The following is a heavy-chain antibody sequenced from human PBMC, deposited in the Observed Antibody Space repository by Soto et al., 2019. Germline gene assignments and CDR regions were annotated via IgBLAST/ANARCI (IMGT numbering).Heavy chain of an antibody. CDR1: GYTFTSYD. V-gene: IGHV1-8*01. CDR2: MNPNSGNT. J-gene: IGHJ6*03. Sequence: GASVKVSCKASGYTFTSYDINWVRQATGQGLEWMGWMNPNSGNTGYAQKFQGRVTMTRNTSISTAYMELSSLRSEDTAVYYCARLVTRSTSPWYYYYYYYMDVWGQGTTVPVSS. CDR3: ARLVTRSTSPWYYYYYYYMDV. D-gene: IGHD2-2*01.